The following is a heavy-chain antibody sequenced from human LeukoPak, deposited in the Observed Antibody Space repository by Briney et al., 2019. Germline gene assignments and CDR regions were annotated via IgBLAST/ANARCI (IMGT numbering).Heavy chain of an antibody. CDR3: ARVRSDYSSSSPPDY. CDR2: IDNGGSTT. CDR1: GFTFSTYW. J-gene: IGHJ4*02. V-gene: IGHV3-74*01. D-gene: IGHD6-6*01. Sequence: GGSLRLSCAASGFTFSTYWMHWVRQAPGKRLVWVSRIDNGGSTTLYADSVRGRFIISRDNAKNTLYLQMNSLRPEDTAIYYCARVRSDYSSSSPPDYWGQGTPVTVSS.